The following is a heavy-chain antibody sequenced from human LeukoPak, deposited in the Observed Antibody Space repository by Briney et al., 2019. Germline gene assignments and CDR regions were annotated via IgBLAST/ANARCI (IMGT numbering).Heavy chain of an antibody. J-gene: IGHJ4*02. Sequence: GGSLRLSCAASGFTFSNAWMSWVRQAPGKGLEWVGRIKSKTDGGTTDYAAPVKGRFTISRDNAKNSMYVQMNSLRADDTAVYYCAKDFRYADYWGQGTLVTVSS. D-gene: IGHD2-8*01. V-gene: IGHV3-15*01. CDR3: AKDFRYADY. CDR1: GFTFSNAW. CDR2: IKSKTDGGTT.